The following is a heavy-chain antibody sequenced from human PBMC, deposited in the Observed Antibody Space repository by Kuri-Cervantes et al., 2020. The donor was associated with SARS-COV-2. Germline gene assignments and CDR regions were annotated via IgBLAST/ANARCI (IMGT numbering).Heavy chain of an antibody. CDR2: ISSSSPI. CDR1: GFTVNTYS. J-gene: IGHJ6*02. Sequence: GGSLRLSCAASGFTVNTYSMNWVRQVPGKGLEWLSYISSSSPIFYADSVKGRFTISRDNVENPLYLQMNSLRPQDTAVYYCVREGFGSSSHNYGMDVWGQGTTVTVSS. V-gene: IGHV3-48*01. CDR3: VREGFGSSSHNYGMDV. D-gene: IGHD6-6*01.